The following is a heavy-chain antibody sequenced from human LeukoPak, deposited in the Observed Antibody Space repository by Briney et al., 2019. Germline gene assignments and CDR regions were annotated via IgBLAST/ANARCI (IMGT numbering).Heavy chain of an antibody. Sequence: PSETLSLTCTVSGGSISSSSYYWGWIRQPPGKGLEWIGSIYYSGSTYYNPSLKSRVTISVDTSKNQFSLKLSSVTAADTAVYYCASGGLMVYASLYWGQGTLVTVSS. D-gene: IGHD2-8*01. J-gene: IGHJ4*02. V-gene: IGHV4-39*01. CDR1: GGSISSSSYY. CDR3: ASGGLMVYASLY. CDR2: IYYSGST.